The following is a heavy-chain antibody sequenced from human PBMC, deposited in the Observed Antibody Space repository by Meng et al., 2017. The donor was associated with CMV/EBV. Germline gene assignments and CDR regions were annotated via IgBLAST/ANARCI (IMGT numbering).Heavy chain of an antibody. Sequence: GESLKISCAASGFTFSSYSMNWVRQAPGKGLEWVSSISSSSSYIYYADSVKGRFTISRDNAKNSLYLQMNSLRAEDTAVYYCASFGMGRGSYYADYYYYGMDVWGQGTTVTVSS. CDR2: ISSSSSYI. D-gene: IGHD1-26*01. V-gene: IGHV3-21*01. CDR1: GFTFSSYS. J-gene: IGHJ6*02. CDR3: ASFGMGRGSYYADYYYYGMDV.